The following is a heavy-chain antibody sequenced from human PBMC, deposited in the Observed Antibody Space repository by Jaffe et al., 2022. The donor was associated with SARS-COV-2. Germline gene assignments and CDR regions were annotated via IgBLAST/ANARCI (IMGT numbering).Heavy chain of an antibody. J-gene: IGHJ6*02. CDR3: ARHHFSSAAIHYYYGMDV. D-gene: IGHD2-2*02. CDR1: GYSFTSYW. CDR2: IYPGDSDT. Sequence: EVQLVQSGAEVKKPGESLKISCKGSGYSFTSYWIGWVRQMPGKGLEWMGIIYPGDSDTRYSPSFQGQVTISADKSISTAYLQWSSLKASDTAMYYCARHHFSSAAIHYYYGMDVWGQGTTVTVSS. V-gene: IGHV5-51*01.